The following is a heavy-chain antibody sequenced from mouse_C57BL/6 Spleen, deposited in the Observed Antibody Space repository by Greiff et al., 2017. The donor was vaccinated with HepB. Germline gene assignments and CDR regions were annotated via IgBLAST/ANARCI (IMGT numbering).Heavy chain of an antibody. D-gene: IGHD1-1*01. CDR1: GFTFSDYG. J-gene: IGHJ3*01. V-gene: IGHV5-17*01. CDR3: ARRDYGSQFAY. CDR2: ISSGSSTL. Sequence: EVQGVESGGGLVKPGGSLKLSCAASGFTFSDYGMHWVRQAPEKGLEWVAYISSGSSTLYYADTVKGRFTISRDNAKNTLFLQMTSLRSEDTAMYYCARRDYGSQFAYWGQGTLVTVSA.